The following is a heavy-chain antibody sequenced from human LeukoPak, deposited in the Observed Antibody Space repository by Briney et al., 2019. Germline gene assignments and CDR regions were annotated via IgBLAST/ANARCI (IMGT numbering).Heavy chain of an antibody. Sequence: ASVKVSCKASGYTFTSYGISWVRQAPGQGLEWMGWISAYNGNTNYAQKLQGRVTMTTDTSTSTAYMELRSLRSDDTALYYCARDGHRMYYYGGSDYHFDYWGQGTLVTVSS. CDR2: ISAYNGNT. J-gene: IGHJ4*02. CDR1: GYTFTSYG. CDR3: ARDGHRMYYYGGSDYHFDY. V-gene: IGHV1-18*01. D-gene: IGHD3-22*01.